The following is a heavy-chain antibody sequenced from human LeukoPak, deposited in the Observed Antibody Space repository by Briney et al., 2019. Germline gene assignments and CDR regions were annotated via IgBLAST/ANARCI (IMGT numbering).Heavy chain of an antibody. V-gene: IGHV4-59*01. CDR2: IYYSGST. CDR1: GGSISSYY. J-gene: IGHJ3*02. D-gene: IGHD3-22*01. Sequence: SETLSLTCTVSGGSISSYYWSWIRQPPGKGLERIGYIYYSGSTNYNPSLRSRVTISVDTSKNQFSLKLSSVTAADTAVYYCAREAYYYDSSGYFAFDIWGQGTMVTVSS. CDR3: AREAYYYDSSGYFAFDI.